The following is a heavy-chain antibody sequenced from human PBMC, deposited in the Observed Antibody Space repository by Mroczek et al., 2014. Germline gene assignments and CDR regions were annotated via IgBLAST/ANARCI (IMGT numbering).Heavy chain of an antibody. Sequence: QVQLQQWGAGLLKPSETLSLTCAVYGGSFSGYYWSWIRQPPGKGLEWIGEINHSGSTNYNPSLKSRVTISVDTSKNQFSLKLSSVTAADTAVYYCARGLSGSYYAFDIWGQGTMVTVSS. CDR1: GGSFSGYY. CDR3: ARGLSGSYYAFDI. J-gene: IGHJ3*02. D-gene: IGHD3-10*01. CDR2: INHSGST. V-gene: IGHV4-34*01.